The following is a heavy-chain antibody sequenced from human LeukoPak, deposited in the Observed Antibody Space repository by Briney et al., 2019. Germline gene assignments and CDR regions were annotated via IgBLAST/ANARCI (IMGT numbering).Heavy chain of an antibody. CDR1: GYTFTSYG. Sequence: ASVKVSCKASGYTFTSYGISWVRQAPGQGLEWMGWISAYNGNTNYAQKLQGRVTMTTDTSTSTAYMELRSLRSDDTAVYYCARGGEVADILTGYYGHYYYMDVWGKGTTVTISS. D-gene: IGHD3-9*01. CDR3: ARGGEVADILTGYYGHYYYMDV. V-gene: IGHV1-18*01. CDR2: ISAYNGNT. J-gene: IGHJ6*03.